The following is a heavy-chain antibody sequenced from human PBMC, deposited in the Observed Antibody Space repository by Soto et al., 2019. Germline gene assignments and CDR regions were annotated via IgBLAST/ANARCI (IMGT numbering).Heavy chain of an antibody. CDR2: ISWNSGSM. V-gene: IGHV3-9*01. CDR1: GFTFDDYA. D-gene: IGHD5-18*01. Sequence: EVRLVESGGGLAQPGRSLRLSCAASGFTFDDYAMHWVRQAPGKGLEWVSGISWNSGSMAYADSVKGRFIISRDNAKSSLYLQMNSLRTEDTALYYCAKDHGYSYGYQDYWGQGTLVTVSS. CDR3: AKDHGYSYGYQDY. J-gene: IGHJ4*02.